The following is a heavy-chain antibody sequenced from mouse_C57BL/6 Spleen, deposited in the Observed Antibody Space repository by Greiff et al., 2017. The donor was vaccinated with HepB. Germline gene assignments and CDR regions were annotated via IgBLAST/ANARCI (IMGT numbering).Heavy chain of an antibody. D-gene: IGHD1-1*01. CDR1: GYTFTDYE. CDR2: IDPETGGT. V-gene: IGHV1-15*01. CDR3: TRWSITTVGPFAY. J-gene: IGHJ3*01. Sequence: QVQLQQSGAELVRPGASVTLSCKASGYTFTDYEMHWVKQTPVHGLEWIGAIDPETGGTAYNQKFKGKAILTADKSSSTAYMELRSLTSEDSAVYYCTRWSITTVGPFAYWGQGTLVTVSA.